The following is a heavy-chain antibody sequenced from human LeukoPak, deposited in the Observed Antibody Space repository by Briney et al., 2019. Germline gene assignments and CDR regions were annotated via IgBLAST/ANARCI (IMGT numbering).Heavy chain of an antibody. Sequence: GESLKISCKASGYSFSNNWIGWVRQMPGKGLEWMGIISPSSSETRYSPSFQGQVTISVDKSTNTAYLQWSSLKASDTAMYYCARLVSGSWAENFDFLGQGTLVTVSS. CDR2: ISPSSSET. CDR3: ARLVSGSWAENFDF. CDR1: GYSFSNNW. V-gene: IGHV5-51*01. J-gene: IGHJ4*02. D-gene: IGHD6-13*01.